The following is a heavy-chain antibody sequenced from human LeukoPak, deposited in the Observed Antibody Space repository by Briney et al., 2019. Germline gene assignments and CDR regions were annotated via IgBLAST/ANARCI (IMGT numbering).Heavy chain of an antibody. J-gene: IGHJ5*02. V-gene: IGHV3-15*01. CDR2: IKSETDGGTT. CDR1: GFTFSNAW. D-gene: IGHD6-13*01. CDR3: TTNIAAGTGA. Sequence: PGGSLRLSCAASGFTFSNAWMSWVRQAPGKGLEWVGRIKSETDGGTTDYAAPVKGRFTISRDDSKNKLYLQRNSLKTEDTGVYFCTTNIAAGTGAWGQGTLVTVSS.